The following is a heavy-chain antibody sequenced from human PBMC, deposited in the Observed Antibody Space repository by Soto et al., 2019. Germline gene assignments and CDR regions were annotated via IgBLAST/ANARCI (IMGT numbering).Heavy chain of an antibody. D-gene: IGHD1-26*01. CDR1: GYTFTSQG. Sequence: ASVKVSCKASGYTFTSQGINWVRQGPGQGLEWMGWISVYNDSTNYAQKLQGRVSLTADTTTSTAYMELRGLRSDDTAIYYCATASGSYRPLNYWGQGTLVTVSS. J-gene: IGHJ4*02. CDR3: ATASGSYRPLNY. CDR2: ISVYNDST. V-gene: IGHV1-18*01.